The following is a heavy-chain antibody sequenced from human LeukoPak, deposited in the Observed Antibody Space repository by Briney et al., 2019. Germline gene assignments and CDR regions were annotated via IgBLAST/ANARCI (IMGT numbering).Heavy chain of an antibody. CDR3: AKDRPNYNYYYMDV. J-gene: IGHJ6*03. V-gene: IGHV3-30*18. Sequence: GGSLRLSCAASGFTFSSYGMHWVRQAPGKGLEWVAVISYDGSNKYYADSVKGRFTISRDNSKNTLYLQMNSLRAEDTAVYYCAKDRPNYNYYYMDVWGKGTTVTVSS. CDR2: ISYDGSNK. CDR1: GFTFSSYG.